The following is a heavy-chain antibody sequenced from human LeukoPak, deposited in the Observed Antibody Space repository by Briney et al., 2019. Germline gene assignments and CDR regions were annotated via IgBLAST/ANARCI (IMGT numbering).Heavy chain of an antibody. CDR1: DGSVWTGDYY. CDR2: VFYTGRT. Sequence: SETLSLTCTVSDGSVWTGDYYWGWIRQSPGKGLEWIGNVFYTGRTYYNPSFKSLTTISVDTSRNQFSLRLNSVTAADTAVYYCARYRIYYYDSGSYPEGYFDYWGQGTLVTVSS. V-gene: IGHV4-39*01. D-gene: IGHD3-22*01. J-gene: IGHJ4*02. CDR3: ARYRIYYYDSGSYPEGYFDY.